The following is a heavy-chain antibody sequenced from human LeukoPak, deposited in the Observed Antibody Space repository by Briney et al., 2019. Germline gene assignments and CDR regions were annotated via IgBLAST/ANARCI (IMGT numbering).Heavy chain of an antibody. D-gene: IGHD3-22*01. CDR2: IYTSGST. Sequence: SETLSLTCTVSGGSISSGSYYWSWIRQLAGKGLEWIGRIYTSGSTNYNPSLKSRVTISVDTSKNQFSLKLSSVTAADTAVYYCAREFYDSSGDAFDIWGQGTMVTVSS. CDR1: GGSISSGSYY. CDR3: AREFYDSSGDAFDI. J-gene: IGHJ3*02. V-gene: IGHV4-61*02.